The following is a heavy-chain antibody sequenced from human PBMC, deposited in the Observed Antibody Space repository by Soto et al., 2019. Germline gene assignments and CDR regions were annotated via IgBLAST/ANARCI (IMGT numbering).Heavy chain of an antibody. J-gene: IGHJ4*02. CDR3: TRGLTTSGS. CDR2: IKHDGTHK. CDR1: GFTFSTAW. V-gene: IGHV3-7*04. Sequence: EVQLVESGGGLVQPGGSLRLSCAAPGFTFSTAWMSWVRQAPGERLEWVANIKHDGTHKYYVDSVKGRFTVSRDNAQNSLYLQMNSLRAEDTAVYYCTRGLTTSGSWGRGTLVTVSS. D-gene: IGHD3-16*01.